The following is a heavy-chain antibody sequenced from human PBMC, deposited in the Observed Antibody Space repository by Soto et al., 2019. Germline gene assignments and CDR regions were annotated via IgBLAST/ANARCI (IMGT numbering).Heavy chain of an antibody. J-gene: IGHJ4*02. CDR3: TRANWYSEY. Sequence: QVQLQESGPGLVKPSETLSLTCTVSGGSISNHYWCWMRPPPGKGLDWIGYIYYNANTNYNPSLKSRVTMSVETSKNQISLKLSSVTAADTAVHYCTRANWYSEYWGQGTLVTVSS. CDR2: IYYNANT. V-gene: IGHV4-59*11. D-gene: IGHD7-27*01. CDR1: GGSISNHY.